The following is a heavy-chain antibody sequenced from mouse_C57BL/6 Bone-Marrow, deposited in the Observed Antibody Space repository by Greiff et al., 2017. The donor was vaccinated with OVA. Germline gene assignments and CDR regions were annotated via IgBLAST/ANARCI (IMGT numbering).Heavy chain of an antibody. Sequence: EVQLQQSGPVLVKPGASVKMSCKASGYTFTDYYMNWVKQSHGKSLEWIGVINPYNGGTSYNQKFKGKATLTVDKSSSTAYMELNSLTSEDSAVYYCASPAYYSSYYFDYWGQGTTLTVSS. CDR2: INPYNGGT. J-gene: IGHJ2*01. D-gene: IGHD2-12*01. CDR1: GYTFTDYY. V-gene: IGHV1-19*01. CDR3: ASPAYYSSYYFDY.